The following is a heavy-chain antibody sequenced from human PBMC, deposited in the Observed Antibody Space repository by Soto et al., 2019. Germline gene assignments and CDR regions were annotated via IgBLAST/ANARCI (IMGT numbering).Heavy chain of an antibody. D-gene: IGHD2-21*02. Sequence: SETLSLTCTVSGGSISSSSYYWGWIRQPPGKGLEWIGSIYYSGSTYYNPSLKSRVPISVDTSKNQFSLKRSSVTAADTAVYYCARHGYCGGDCYYFQHWGQGTLVTVSS. V-gene: IGHV4-39*01. CDR1: GGSISSSSYY. CDR3: ARHGYCGGDCYYFQH. CDR2: IYYSGST. J-gene: IGHJ1*01.